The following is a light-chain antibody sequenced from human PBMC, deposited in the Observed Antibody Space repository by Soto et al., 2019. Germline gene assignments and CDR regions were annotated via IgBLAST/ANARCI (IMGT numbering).Light chain of an antibody. CDR1: QAVPNN. V-gene: IGKV1-9*01. J-gene: IGKJ4*01. CDR3: QQVKPYPRT. CDR2: EES. Sequence: IHLTQSPSCLSASVGDRVTITCRPSQAVPNNMAWYQQKPGKPPKLLIYEESTLHSGVPSRFSGRKSGTQFTLTIDSLQPEDFATYYRQQVKPYPRTSGGGTQVEIX.